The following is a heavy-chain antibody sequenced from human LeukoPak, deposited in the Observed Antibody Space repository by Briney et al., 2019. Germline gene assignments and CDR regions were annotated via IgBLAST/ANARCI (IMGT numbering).Heavy chain of an antibody. CDR2: IKQDGSEI. CDR3: ARDEPVVVVPATPYYGMDV. CDR1: GFTFSNFW. Sequence: PGGSLRLSCAASGFTFSNFWMTWVRQAPGKGLEWVANIKQDGSEIYYVDSVKGRFTISRDNAKNSLYLQMNSLRAEDTAVYYCARDEPVVVVPATPYYGMDVWGQGTTVTVSS. J-gene: IGHJ6*02. D-gene: IGHD2-15*01. V-gene: IGHV3-7*01.